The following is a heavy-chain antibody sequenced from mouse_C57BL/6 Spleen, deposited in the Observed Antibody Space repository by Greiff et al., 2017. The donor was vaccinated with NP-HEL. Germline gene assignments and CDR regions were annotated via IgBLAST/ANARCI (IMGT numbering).Heavy chain of an antibody. CDR1: GFSFNTYA. CDR3: VRWTGTGYYFDY. D-gene: IGHD4-1*01. Sequence: DVKLVESGGGLVQPKGSLKLSCAASGFSFNTYAMNWVRQAPGKGLEWVARIRSKSNNYATYYADSVKDRFTISRDDSESMLYLQMNNLKTEDTAMYYCVRWTGTGYYFDYWGQGTTLTVSS. J-gene: IGHJ2*01. CDR2: IRSKSNNYAT. V-gene: IGHV10-1*01.